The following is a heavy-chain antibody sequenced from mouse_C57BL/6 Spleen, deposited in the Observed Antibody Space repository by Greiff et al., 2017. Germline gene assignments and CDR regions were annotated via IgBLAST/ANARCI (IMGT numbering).Heavy chain of an antibody. CDR1: GYAFSSYW. V-gene: IGHV1-80*01. CDR3: ARGILGWYFDV. CDR2: IYPGDGDT. Sequence: LVESGAELVKPGASVKISCKASGYAFSSYWMNWVKQRPGKGLEWIGQIYPGDGDTNYNGKFKGKASLTADKSSSTAYMQLSSLTSEDSAVYFCARGILGWYFDVWGTGTTVTVSS. J-gene: IGHJ1*03. D-gene: IGHD2-14*01.